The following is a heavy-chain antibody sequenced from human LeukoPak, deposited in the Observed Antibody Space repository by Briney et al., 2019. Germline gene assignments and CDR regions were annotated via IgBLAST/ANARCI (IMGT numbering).Heavy chain of an antibody. D-gene: IGHD5-18*01. J-gene: IGHJ4*02. CDR3: AGGYSYGPITLDY. CDR1: GGSISSGGYS. CDR2: IYHSGST. Sequence: SETLSLTCAVSGGSISSGGYSWSWIRQPPGKRLEWIGYIYHSGSTYYNPSLKSRVTISVDRSKNQFSLKLSSVTAADTAVYYCAGGYSYGPITLDYWGQGTLVTVSS. V-gene: IGHV4-30-2*01.